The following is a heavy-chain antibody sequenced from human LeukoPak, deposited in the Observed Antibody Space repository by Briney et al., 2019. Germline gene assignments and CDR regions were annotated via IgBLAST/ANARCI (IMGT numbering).Heavy chain of an antibody. J-gene: IGHJ4*02. CDR2: ISYSGST. CDR3: ARADSFGGFFFDS. V-gene: IGHV4-39*01. D-gene: IGHD3-10*01. CDR1: GVSITSSNYY. Sequence: PSETLSLTCSVSGVSITSSNYYWGWIRQPPGKGLECIGSISYSGSTYYNPSLKSRVTISVDTSKNQFSLKLSSVTAADTAVYYCARADSFGGFFFDSWGQGTLVAVSS.